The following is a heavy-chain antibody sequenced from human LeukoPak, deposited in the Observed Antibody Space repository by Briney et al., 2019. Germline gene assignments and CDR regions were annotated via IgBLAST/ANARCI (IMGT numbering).Heavy chain of an antibody. D-gene: IGHD3-10*01. CDR1: GFTFSSYA. CDR2: ISSNGGST. J-gene: IGHJ1*01. CDR3: ARDNVPLWFGTRGSKRGYFQH. V-gene: IGHV3-64*01. Sequence: GGSLRLSCAASGFTFSSYAMHWVRQAPGKGLEYVSAISSNGGSTYYANSVKGRFTISRDNSKNTLYLQMGSLRAEDMGVYYCARDNVPLWFGTRGSKRGYFQHWGQGTLVTVSS.